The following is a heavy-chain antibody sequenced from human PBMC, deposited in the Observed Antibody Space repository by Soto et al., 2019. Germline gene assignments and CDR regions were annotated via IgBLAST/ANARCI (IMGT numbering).Heavy chain of an antibody. D-gene: IGHD3-3*01. J-gene: IGHJ6*02. CDR1: GGSFSGYY. CDR3: ARRLRFLEWLPYYYYGMDV. Sequence: SSETLSLTCAVYGGSFSGYYWSWIRKPPGKGLEWIGEINHSGSTNYNPSLKSRVTISVDTSKNQFSLKLSSVTAADTAVYYCARRLRFLEWLPYYYYGMDVWGQGTTVT. V-gene: IGHV4-34*01. CDR2: INHSGST.